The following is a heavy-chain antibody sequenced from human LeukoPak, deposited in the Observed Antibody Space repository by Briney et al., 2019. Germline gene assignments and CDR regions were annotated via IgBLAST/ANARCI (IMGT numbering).Heavy chain of an antibody. V-gene: IGHV1-46*01. CDR2: INPSGGST. CDR3: ARDSVAGLISAFDI. D-gene: IGHD6-19*01. CDR1: GYTFTSYH. J-gene: IGHJ3*02. Sequence: ASVKVSCKASGYTFTSYHMYWVRQAPGQGLEWMGIINPSGGSTSYAQKFQGRVTMTRDMSTSTVYMELSSLRSEDTAVYYCARDSVAGLISAFDIWGQGTMVTVSS.